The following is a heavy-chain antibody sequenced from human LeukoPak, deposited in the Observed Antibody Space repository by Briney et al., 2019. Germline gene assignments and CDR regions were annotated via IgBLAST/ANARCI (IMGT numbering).Heavy chain of an antibody. CDR1: GFTFNNYW. V-gene: IGHV3-7*04. Sequence: PGGSLTLSCIVSGFTFNNYWMNWARQAPGKGLEWVANIKQDGSARYYVDSVKGRFTISRDNAENSLYLQMNSLRVEDTAVYYCARDVRATGALDMWGQGTLLTVSS. CDR2: IKQDGSAR. J-gene: IGHJ3*02. CDR3: ARDVRATGALDM.